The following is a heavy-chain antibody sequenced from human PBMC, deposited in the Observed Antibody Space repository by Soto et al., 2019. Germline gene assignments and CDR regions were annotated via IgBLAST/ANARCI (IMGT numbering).Heavy chain of an antibody. CDR2: IFYSGIT. CDR1: FGSISIDY. CDR3: ASVAPGLPYTGYIDY. J-gene: IGHJ4*02. V-gene: IGHV4-59*07. Sequence: SDTLSLNCTVSFGSISIDYWGWSRQPPGKGLEWIGYIFYSGITNYNPSLESRVTISVDTSKNQFSLKLSSVTAADTAVYYCASVAPGLPYTGYIDYWGQGTLVTVSS. D-gene: IGHD6-13*01.